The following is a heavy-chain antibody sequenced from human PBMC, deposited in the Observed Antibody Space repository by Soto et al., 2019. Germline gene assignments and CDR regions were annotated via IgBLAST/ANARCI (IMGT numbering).Heavy chain of an antibody. CDR3: ARESEYGDSTIVDY. V-gene: IGHV4-4*07. D-gene: IGHD4-17*01. CDR1: GGSISSYY. Sequence: PSETLSITCTVSGGSISSYYWSWIRQPAGKGLEWIGRIYTSGSTNYNPSLKSRVTMSVDTSKNQFSLKLSSVTAADTAVYYCARESEYGDSTIVDYWGQGTLVTVSS. CDR2: IYTSGST. J-gene: IGHJ4*02.